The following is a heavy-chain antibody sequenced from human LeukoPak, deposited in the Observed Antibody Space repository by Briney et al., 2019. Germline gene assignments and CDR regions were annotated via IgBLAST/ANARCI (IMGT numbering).Heavy chain of an antibody. V-gene: IGHV3-11*04. CDR2: ISSSGSTI. Sequence: PGGSLRLSCAASGFTFSDYYMSWIRQAPGKGLEWVSYISSSGSTIYYADSVKGRFTISRDNAKNSLYLQMNSLRAEDTAVYYCATGKIEYSSPDPLGHWGQGTLVTVSS. CDR3: ATGKIEYSSPDPLGH. J-gene: IGHJ4*02. CDR1: GFTFSDYY. D-gene: IGHD6-6*01.